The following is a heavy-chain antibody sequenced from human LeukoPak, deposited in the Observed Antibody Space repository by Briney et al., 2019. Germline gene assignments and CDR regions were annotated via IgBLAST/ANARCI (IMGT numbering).Heavy chain of an antibody. J-gene: IGHJ4*02. CDR1: GFTFSNSW. CDR3: TTDLYCSSTSCYGAKGVAAGIFDY. V-gene: IGHV3-15*01. CDR2: IKSKTDGGTT. Sequence: GGSLRLSCAASGFTFSNSWMSWVRQAPGKGLEWVGRIKSKTDGGTTDYAAPVKGRFTISRDDSKNTLYLQMNSLKTEDTAVYYCTTDLYCSSTSCYGAKGVAAGIFDYWGQGTLVTVSS. D-gene: IGHD2-2*01.